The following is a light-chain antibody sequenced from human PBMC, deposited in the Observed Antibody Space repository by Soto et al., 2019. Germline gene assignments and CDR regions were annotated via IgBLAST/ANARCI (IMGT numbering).Light chain of an antibody. J-gene: IGKJ2*01. CDR2: GAS. Sequence: EIVLTQSPGTLSLSPGERATLSCRASQSVSSTYLAWYRHKPGQAPRLLIYGASSRAAGIPDRFSGSGSGTDFTLTISRLEPEDFAVYYCHHLGSSRNTFGQGTKVDIK. V-gene: IGKV3-20*01. CDR3: HHLGSSRNT. CDR1: QSVSSTY.